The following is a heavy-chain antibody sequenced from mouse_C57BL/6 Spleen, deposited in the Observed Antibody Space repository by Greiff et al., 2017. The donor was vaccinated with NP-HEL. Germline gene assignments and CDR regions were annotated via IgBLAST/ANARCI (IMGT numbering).Heavy chain of an antibody. CDR1: GFTFSSYA. V-gene: IGHV5-9-1*02. J-gene: IGHJ4*01. Sequence: VQLKESGEGLVKPGGSLKLSCAASGFTFSSYAMSWVRQTPEKRLEWVAYISSGGDYIYYADTVKGRFTISRDNARNTLYLQMSSLKSEDTAMYYCTRDRNDYDYAMDYWGQGTSVTVSS. D-gene: IGHD2-4*01. CDR3: TRDRNDYDYAMDY. CDR2: ISSGGDYI.